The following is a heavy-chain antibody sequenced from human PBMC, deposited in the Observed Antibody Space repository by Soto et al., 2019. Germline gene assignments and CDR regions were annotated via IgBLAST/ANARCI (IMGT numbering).Heavy chain of an antibody. D-gene: IGHD3-22*01. V-gene: IGHV3-23*01. Sequence: GGSLRLSCAASGFTFSSYAMSWVRQAPGKGLEWVSAISGSGGSTYYADSVKGRFTISRDNSKNTLYLQMNSLRAEDTAVYYCAKEPPLNYYDSSGLFDYWGQGTLVTVSS. CDR1: GFTFSSYA. J-gene: IGHJ4*02. CDR3: AKEPPLNYYDSSGLFDY. CDR2: ISGSGGST.